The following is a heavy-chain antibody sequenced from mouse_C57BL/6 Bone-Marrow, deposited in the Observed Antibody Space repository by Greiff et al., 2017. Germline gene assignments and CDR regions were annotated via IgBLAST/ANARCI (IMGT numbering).Heavy chain of an antibody. J-gene: IGHJ4*01. CDR1: GYTFTSYW. CDR3: ARQGDYDVLLAMDY. Sequence: VQLKQPGAELVKPGASVKLSCKASGYTFTSYWMQWVKQRPGQGLEWIGEIDPSDSYTNYNQKFKGKATLTVDTSSSTAYMQLSSLTSEDSAVYYCARQGDYDVLLAMDYWGQGTSVTVSA. CDR2: IDPSDSYT. D-gene: IGHD2-4*01. V-gene: IGHV1-50*01.